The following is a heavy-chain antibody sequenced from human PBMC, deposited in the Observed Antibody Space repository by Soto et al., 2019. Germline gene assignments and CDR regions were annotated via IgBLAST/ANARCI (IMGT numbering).Heavy chain of an antibody. CDR3: ATNFYDSSHYLY. D-gene: IGHD3-22*01. J-gene: IGHJ4*02. CDR1: GHHVINYY. V-gene: IGHV1-46*01. CDR2: IDPSDNVT. Sequence: SSVKVSCKTSGHHVINYYVHWVRQAPGQGLEWLGKIDPSDNVTTYAQKFQGRVTLTRDPSTNTIYVELSGLRSEDTAFYYCATNFYDSSHYLYWGQGTLVTV.